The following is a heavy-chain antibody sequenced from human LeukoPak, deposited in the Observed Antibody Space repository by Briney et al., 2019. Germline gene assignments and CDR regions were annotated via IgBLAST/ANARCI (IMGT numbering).Heavy chain of an antibody. CDR1: GYSFTSYR. CDR3: ASLKLQWLVTPHFDY. CDR2: IYPGDSDT. J-gene: IGHJ4*02. Sequence: GGPLKFSCQGSGYSFTSYRIGWVRQMPGKGLKWMEIIYPGDSDTRYSPSFQGQVTISAYKSISTAYLQWSSLKASDTAMYYCASLKLQWLVTPHFDYWGQGTLVTVSS. D-gene: IGHD6-19*01. V-gene: IGHV5-51*01.